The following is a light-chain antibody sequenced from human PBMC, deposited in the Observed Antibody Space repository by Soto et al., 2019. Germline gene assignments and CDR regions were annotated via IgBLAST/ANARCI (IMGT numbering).Light chain of an antibody. CDR3: QQYIVRRT. J-gene: IGKJ1*01. Sequence: DIQMTQSPSTLSASVGDRVTITCRASQSISSWLAWYQQKPGKAPKLLIYDASSLESGVPSRFSGSGSGTEFTLTISSLQPDDFATYYCQQYIVRRTFGQGTKVEIK. V-gene: IGKV1-5*01. CDR1: QSISSW. CDR2: DAS.